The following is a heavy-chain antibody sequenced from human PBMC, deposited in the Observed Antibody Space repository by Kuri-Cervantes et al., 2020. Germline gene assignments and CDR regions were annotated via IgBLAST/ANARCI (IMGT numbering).Heavy chain of an antibody. CDR3: AREAPGSSSYVFDY. J-gene: IGHJ4*02. CDR2: ISYDGSNK. D-gene: IGHD2-15*01. V-gene: IGHV3-30-3*01. CDR1: GFTFSSYA. Sequence: GESLKISCAASGFTFSSYAMHWVRQAPGKGLEWVAVISYDGSNKYYADSVKGRFTISRDNSKNTLYLQMNSLRAEDTAVYYCAREAPGSSSYVFDYWGQGTLVTVSS.